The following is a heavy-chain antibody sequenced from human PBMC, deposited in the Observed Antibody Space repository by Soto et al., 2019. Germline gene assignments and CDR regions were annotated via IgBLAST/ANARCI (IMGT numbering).Heavy chain of an antibody. D-gene: IGHD4-17*01. J-gene: IGHJ6*02. CDR3: ATSDPYGVNYYYYGMDV. V-gene: IGHV4-39*01. CDR2: IYYSGST. Sequence: SETLSLTCTVSGGSISSSSYYWGWIRQPPGKGLEWIGSIYYSGSTYYNPSLKSRVTISVDTSKNQFSLKLSSVTAADTAVYYCATSDPYGVNYYYYGMDVWGQGTTVTVSS. CDR1: GGSISSSSYY.